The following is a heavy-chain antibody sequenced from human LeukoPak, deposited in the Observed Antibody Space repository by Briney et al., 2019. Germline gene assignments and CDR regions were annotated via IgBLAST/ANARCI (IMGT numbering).Heavy chain of an antibody. CDR1: GFTFSSYA. CDR2: ISGSGGST. V-gene: IGHV3-23*01. CDR3: AKDLVVVPAAIDY. Sequence: PGGSLRLSCAASGFTFSSYAMSWVRQAPGKGLEWVSAISGSGGSTYYADSVKGRFTISRDNSKDTLYLQMNSLRAEDTAVYYCAKDLVVVPAAIDYWGQGTLVTVSS. J-gene: IGHJ4*02. D-gene: IGHD2-2*01.